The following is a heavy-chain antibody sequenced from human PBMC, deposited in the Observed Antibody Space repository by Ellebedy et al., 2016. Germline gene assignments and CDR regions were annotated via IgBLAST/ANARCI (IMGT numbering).Heavy chain of an antibody. CDR3: ALGYCSSTSCPMDV. J-gene: IGHJ6*04. D-gene: IGHD2-2*01. CDR1: GFTFSSYA. V-gene: IGHV3-30*03. Sequence: GGSLRLSXAASGFTFSSYAMHWVRQAPGKGLEWVAVISYDGITKYYADSVKGRFTISRDNAKNSLYLQMNSLRAEDTAVYYCALGYCSSTSCPMDVWGKGTTVTVSS. CDR2: ISYDGITK.